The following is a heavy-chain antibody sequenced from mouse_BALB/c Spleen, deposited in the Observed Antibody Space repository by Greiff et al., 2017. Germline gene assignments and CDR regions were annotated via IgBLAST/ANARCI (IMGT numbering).Heavy chain of an antibody. CDR1: GFTFSDYY. Sequence: EVNVVESGGGLVKPGGSLKLSCAASGFTFSDYYMYWVRQTPEKRLEWVATISDGGSYTYYPDSVKGRFTISRDNAKNNLYLQMSSLKSEDTAMYYCARDYYGSSLDYWGQGTTLTVSS. CDR2: ISDGGSYT. D-gene: IGHD1-1*01. CDR3: ARDYYGSSLDY. V-gene: IGHV5-4*02. J-gene: IGHJ2*01.